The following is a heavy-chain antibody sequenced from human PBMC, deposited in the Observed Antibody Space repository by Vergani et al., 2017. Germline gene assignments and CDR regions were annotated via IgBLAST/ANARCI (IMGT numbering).Heavy chain of an antibody. CDR1: GASIRSSNYN. D-gene: IGHD4-23*01. CDR2: IYYSGST. Sequence: QLQLQESGPGLVKPSATLSLTCSVSGASIRSSNYNWGWIRQPPGKGLEWIASIYYSGSTYYNPSLKSRVTISVDTSKNQFSLKLSSVTAADTAVYFCARDNKQLRPRAFDLWGQGTMVTVSS. CDR3: ARDNKQLRPRAFDL. V-gene: IGHV4-39*02. J-gene: IGHJ3*01.